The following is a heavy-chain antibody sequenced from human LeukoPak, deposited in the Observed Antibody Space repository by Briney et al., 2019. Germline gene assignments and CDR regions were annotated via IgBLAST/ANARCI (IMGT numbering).Heavy chain of an antibody. CDR1: GFTFTNYW. D-gene: IGHD6-6*01. Sequence: GGSLRLSCAASGFTFTNYWMSWVRQAPGKGLEWVANIKQDGSEKYYVDSVEGRFTISRDNAKNSVSLRMNSLRGEDTAVYYCVRALGSSSADYWGQGTLVTVSS. V-gene: IGHV3-7*01. J-gene: IGHJ4*02. CDR3: VRALGSSSADY. CDR2: IKQDGSEK.